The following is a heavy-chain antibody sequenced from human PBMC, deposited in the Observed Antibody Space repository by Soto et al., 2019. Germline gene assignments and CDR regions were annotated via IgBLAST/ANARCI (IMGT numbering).Heavy chain of an antibody. V-gene: IGHV3-23*01. D-gene: IGHD3-3*01. CDR2: ISGSGGST. J-gene: IGHJ4*02. CDR1: GFTFSSYA. Sequence: GGSLRLSCAASGFTFSSYAMSWIRQAPGKGLEWVSAISGSGGSTYYADSVKGRFTISRDNSKNTLYLQMNSLRAEDTAVYYCAKAGYDFWSGYAVGDYWGQGTLVTVPQ. CDR3: AKAGYDFWSGYAVGDY.